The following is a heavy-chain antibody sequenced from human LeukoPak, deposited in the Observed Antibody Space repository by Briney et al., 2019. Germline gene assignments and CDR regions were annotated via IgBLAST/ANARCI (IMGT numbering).Heavy chain of an antibody. V-gene: IGHV3-48*03. CDR2: IGSGGTAV. D-gene: IGHD5-24*01. CDR1: GFTFSSYE. J-gene: IGHJ4*02. Sequence: GGSLRLSCAASGFTFSSYEMNGVRQAPGKGLEWVSYIGSGGTAVYYADSVTGRFTISRDNAKNSLYLQMNSLRAEDTAVYYCAREGDGYNQLDYWGQGTLVTVSS. CDR3: AREGDGYNQLDY.